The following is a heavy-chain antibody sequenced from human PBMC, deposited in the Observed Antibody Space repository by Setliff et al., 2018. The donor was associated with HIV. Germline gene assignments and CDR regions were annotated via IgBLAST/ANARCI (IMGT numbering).Heavy chain of an antibody. CDR1: KGTFTTYR. CDR3: ALDLPGPAITSGWMKNWFDP. Sequence: ASVKVSCKASKGTFTTYRFTWVRQAPGQGLEWMGRIIPILGTANYAQNFQGRLTITADKSTSTTYMELSGLRSEDTALYYCALDLPGPAITSGWMKNWFDPWGQGTLVTVSS. J-gene: IGHJ5*02. CDR2: IIPILGTA. D-gene: IGHD6-19*01. V-gene: IGHV1-69*08.